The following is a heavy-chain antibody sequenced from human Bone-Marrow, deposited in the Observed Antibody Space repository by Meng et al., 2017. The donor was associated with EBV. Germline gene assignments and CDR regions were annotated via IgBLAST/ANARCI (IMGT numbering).Heavy chain of an antibody. CDR1: GFSFSSYW. V-gene: IGHV3-74*01. CDR3: SRDLVGSDDY. Sequence: EVQLVESGGALVQPGGSLRLSCAASGFSFSSYWMHWVRQAPGKGPVWVSRLNEHGTITTYADSVKGRFTISRDNAKNTLYLQMNSLRVEDTAVYYCSRDLVGSDDYWGQGTLVTVSS. CDR2: LNEHGTIT. J-gene: IGHJ4*02.